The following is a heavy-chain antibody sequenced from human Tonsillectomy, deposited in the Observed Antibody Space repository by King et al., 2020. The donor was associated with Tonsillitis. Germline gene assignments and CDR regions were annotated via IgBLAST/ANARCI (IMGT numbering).Heavy chain of an antibody. D-gene: IGHD6-19*01. CDR1: GFTFSSYA. J-gene: IGHJ4*02. CDR3: AKGAPGIAVAGSGAFDY. Sequence: DVQLVESGGDLVQPGGSLRLSCAASGFTFSSYAMSWVRQAPGKGLEWVSTISGSGGSTYYADSVKGRFTISRDNSENTLYLQMNSLRAEDTAVYYCAKGAPGIAVAGSGAFDYWGQGTLATVSS. CDR2: ISGSGGST. V-gene: IGHV3-23*04.